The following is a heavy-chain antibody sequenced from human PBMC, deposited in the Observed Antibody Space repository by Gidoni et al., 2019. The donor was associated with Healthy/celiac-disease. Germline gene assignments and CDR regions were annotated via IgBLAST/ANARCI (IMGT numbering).Heavy chain of an antibody. D-gene: IGHD1-7*01. CDR1: GYTFTSYG. J-gene: IGHJ6*02. CDR2: ISAYNGNT. Sequence: QVQLVQSGAEVKKPGASVKVSCKASGYTFTSYGISWVRQAPGQGLEWMGWISAYNGNTNYAQKLQGRVTMTTDTSMSTAYIELRSLRSDDTAVYYCAREGASSQELYYYYGMDVWGQGTTVTVSS. CDR3: AREGASSQELYYYYGMDV. V-gene: IGHV1-18*01.